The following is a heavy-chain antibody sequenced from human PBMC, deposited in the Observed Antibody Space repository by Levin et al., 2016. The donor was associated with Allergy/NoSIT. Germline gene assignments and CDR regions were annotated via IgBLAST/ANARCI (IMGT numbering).Heavy chain of an antibody. J-gene: IGHJ4*02. D-gene: IGHD2-15*01. V-gene: IGHV4-59*01. CDR3: ARYFCRGGSCQFFDY. CDR1: GGSISGYY. Sequence: SETLSLTCTVSGGSISGYYWSWIRQPPGKGLEWIGYIYYSGSTNYNPSLKSRVTISVDTSRNQFSLKLSSVTAADTAVYYCARYFCRGGSCQFFDYWGQGTLVTVSS. CDR2: IYYSGST.